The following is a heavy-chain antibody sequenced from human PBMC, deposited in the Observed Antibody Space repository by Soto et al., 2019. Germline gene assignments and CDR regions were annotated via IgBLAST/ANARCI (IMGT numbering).Heavy chain of an antibody. CDR3: ARDLYTDRIAVAVC. V-gene: IGHV3-64*01. CDR2: ISRDGVST. D-gene: IGHD6-19*01. Sequence: GGSLRLSCAASGFTFSNYVMYWLRQAPGKGLEYISAISRDGVSTYYANSVKDRFIISRDNSKSTLYLKLGSLRVEVLVVYYCARDLYTDRIAVAVCWAQGTLVTVSS. CDR1: GFTFSNYV. J-gene: IGHJ4*02.